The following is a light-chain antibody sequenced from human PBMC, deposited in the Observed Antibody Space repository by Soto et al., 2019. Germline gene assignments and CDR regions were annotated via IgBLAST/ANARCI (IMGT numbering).Light chain of an antibody. CDR2: GAS. CDR1: QSVSSSY. V-gene: IGKV3-20*01. CDR3: QQYGSSPLWT. Sequence: EIVSAQSPGTQSLSRGERATLSCSASQSVSSSYLAWYQQKPGQASRLLIYGASSRATGIPDRFSGSGSGTDFTLTISRLEPEDFAVYCCQQYGSSPLWTFGQGTKVDIK. J-gene: IGKJ1*01.